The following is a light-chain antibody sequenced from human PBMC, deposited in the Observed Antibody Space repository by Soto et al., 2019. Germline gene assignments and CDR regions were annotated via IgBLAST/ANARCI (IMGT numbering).Light chain of an antibody. Sequence: QSALTQPASVSGSPGQSITISWTGICRDVGGYNYVSWYQQHPDKAPKLMIYEVNNRPSGVSTRFSGSKSGNTASLTISGLQAEDEADYYCPSFTSSSTYVFGTGTKLTVL. V-gene: IGLV2-14*01. CDR3: PSFTSSSTYV. CDR1: CRDVGGYNY. J-gene: IGLJ1*01. CDR2: EVN.